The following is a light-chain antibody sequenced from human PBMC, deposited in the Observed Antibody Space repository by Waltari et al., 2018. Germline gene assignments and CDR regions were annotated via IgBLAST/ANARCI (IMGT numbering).Light chain of an antibody. CDR1: SSNIGSNY. J-gene: IGLJ2*01. Sequence: QSVLTQPPSASGTPGQRVTISCSGSSSNIGSNYVYWYQQFPGTAPKLLIFRNNQRPSGVPGGFSGSKAGTSASRAISGLRSEDEADYYCAAWDDSLSGVVFGGGAKLTVL. V-gene: IGLV1-47*01. CDR3: AAWDDSLSGVV. CDR2: RNN.